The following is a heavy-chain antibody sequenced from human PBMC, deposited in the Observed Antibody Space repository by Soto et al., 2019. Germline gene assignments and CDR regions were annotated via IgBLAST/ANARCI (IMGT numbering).Heavy chain of an antibody. Sequence: EVQLLESGGGLVRPGGSLRLSCAASGFTFSSYAMSWVRQAPGKGLEWVSGISGSGGSTYYADFVKGRFTISRDNSKNTLYVQMNSLRGEDTAVYYCAKVGVAGLGAFDIWGQGTMVSVSS. V-gene: IGHV3-23*01. D-gene: IGHD6-19*01. CDR3: AKVGVAGLGAFDI. CDR2: ISGSGGST. J-gene: IGHJ3*02. CDR1: GFTFSSYA.